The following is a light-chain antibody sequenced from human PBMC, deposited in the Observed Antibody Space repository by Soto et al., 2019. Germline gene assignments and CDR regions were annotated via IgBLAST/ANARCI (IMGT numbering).Light chain of an antibody. CDR2: EVR. CDR1: SSDVGSYTY. J-gene: IGLJ2*01. CDR3: SSYSTSTTQG. Sequence: QSALPQPASVSGSPGQSITISCTGTSSDVGSYTYASWYQHHPGKAPKLMIYEVRNRPSGVSDRFSGAKSGKTSSLTLLGLQAEDEADYYCSSYSTSTTQGFGGGTKLTVL. V-gene: IGLV2-14*01.